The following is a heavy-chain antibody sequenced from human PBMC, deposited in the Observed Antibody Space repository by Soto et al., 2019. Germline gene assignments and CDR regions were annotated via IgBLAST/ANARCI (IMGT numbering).Heavy chain of an antibody. CDR3: ASGAYDSSGYYDYYYYYGMDV. CDR1: GYTFTGYY. D-gene: IGHD3-22*01. CDR2: INPNSGGT. J-gene: IGHJ6*02. Sequence: ASVKVSCKASGYTFTGYYMHWVRQAPGQGLEWMGWINPNSGGTNYAQKFQGRVTMTRDTSISTAYMELGRLRSDDTAVYYCASGAYDSSGYYDYYYYYGMDVWGQGTTVTVSS. V-gene: IGHV1-2*02.